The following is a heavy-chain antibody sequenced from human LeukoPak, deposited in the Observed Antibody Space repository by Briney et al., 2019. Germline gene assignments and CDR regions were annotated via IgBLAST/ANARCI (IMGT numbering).Heavy chain of an antibody. CDR1: GFTFSSYG. CDR2: ISYDGSNK. D-gene: IGHD1-26*01. J-gene: IGHJ4*02. V-gene: IGHV3-30*18. Sequence: GGSLRLSCAASGFTFSSYGMHWVRQAPGKGLEWVAVISYDGSNKYYADSVKGRFTISRDNSKNTLYLQMNSLRAEDTAVYYCAKDCPVGALLDLWYFDYWGQGTLVTVSS. CDR3: AKDCPVGALLDLWYFDY.